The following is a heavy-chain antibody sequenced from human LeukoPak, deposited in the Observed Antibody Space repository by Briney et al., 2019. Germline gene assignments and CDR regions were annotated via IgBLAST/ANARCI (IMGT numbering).Heavy chain of an antibody. CDR2: INGSGGST. CDR1: GFTFSSYA. CDR3: ARDPSWFGELIGDYFDY. V-gene: IGHV3-23*01. Sequence: GGSLRLSCAASGFTFSSYAMSWVRQAPGKGLEWVSDINGSGGSTYYADSVKGRFTISRDNAKNSLYLQMNSLRAEDTAVYYCARDPSWFGELIGDYFDYWGQGTLVTVSS. J-gene: IGHJ4*02. D-gene: IGHD3-10*01.